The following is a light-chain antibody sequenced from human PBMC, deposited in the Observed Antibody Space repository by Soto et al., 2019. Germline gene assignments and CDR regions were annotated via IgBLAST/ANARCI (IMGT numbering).Light chain of an antibody. CDR1: HGISTY. J-gene: IGKJ4*01. CDR2: SAS. V-gene: IGKV1-39*01. CDR3: QQSYNTPT. Sequence: DIQMTQSPSSLSASVGDRVTITCRASHGISTYLNWYQQKPGKAPKLLIYSASNLQGGVPSRFTGSGSMTDSNLTISSLQSEDVATYFCQQSYNTPTFGGGTKVESK.